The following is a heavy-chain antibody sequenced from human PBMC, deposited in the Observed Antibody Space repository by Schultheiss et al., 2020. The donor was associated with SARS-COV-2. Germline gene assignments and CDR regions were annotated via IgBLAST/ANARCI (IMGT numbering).Heavy chain of an antibody. CDR2: IYPSDSDT. CDR1: GYSFTSYW. J-gene: IGHJ3*02. V-gene: IGHV5-51*01. D-gene: IGHD3-3*01. CDR3: ARLPFWSGYYKSFDI. Sequence: GESLKISCKGSGYSFTSYWIGWVRQMPGKGLEWMGIIYPSDSDTQYSPSFQGQVTISADRSISTAYLRWSSLKASDTAMYYCARLPFWSGYYKSFDIWGQGTMVTVSS.